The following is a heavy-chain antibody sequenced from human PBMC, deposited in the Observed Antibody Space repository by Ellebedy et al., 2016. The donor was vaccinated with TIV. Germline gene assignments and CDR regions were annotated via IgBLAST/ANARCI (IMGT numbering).Heavy chain of an antibody. CDR1: GGSISSYY. CDR2: IYYSGST. V-gene: IGHV4-59*01. CDR3: ARDKDGYNPYYFDY. D-gene: IGHD5-24*01. J-gene: IGHJ4*02. Sequence: MPSETLSLTCTVSGGSISSYYWSWIRQPPGKGLEWIGYIYYSGSTNYNPSLKSRVTISVDTSKNQFSLKLSSVTAADTAVYYCARDKDGYNPYYFDYWGQGTLVTVSS.